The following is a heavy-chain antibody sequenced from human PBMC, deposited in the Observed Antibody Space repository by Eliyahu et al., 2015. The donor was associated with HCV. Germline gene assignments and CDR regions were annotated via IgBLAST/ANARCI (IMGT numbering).Heavy chain of an antibody. D-gene: IGHD2-2*01. CDR2: IWYDGSNK. CDR3: ARSEYQLLFYYYYYGMDV. CDR1: GFTFSSYG. Sequence: QVQLVESGGGVVQPGRSLRLSCAASGFTFSSYGMHWVRQAPGKGLEWVAVIWYDGSNKYYADSVKGRFTISRDNSKNTLYLQMNSLRAEDTAVYYCARSEYQLLFYYYYYGMDVWGQGTTVTVSS. J-gene: IGHJ6*02. V-gene: IGHV3-33*01.